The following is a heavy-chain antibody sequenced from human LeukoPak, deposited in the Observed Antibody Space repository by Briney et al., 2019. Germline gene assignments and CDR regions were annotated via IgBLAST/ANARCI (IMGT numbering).Heavy chain of an antibody. CDR1: GGSLTDYH. V-gene: IGHV4-34*10. J-gene: IGHJ4*02. CDR3: AREGYCSGGSCYPTGLD. CDR2: ISHSGST. D-gene: IGHD2-15*01. Sequence: SETLSLTCVVSGGSLTDYHWNWIRQSPGKGLEWIGEISHSGSTTYNPSLKSRLTMSVDTSKNQFSLKLSSVTAADTAVYYCAREGYCSGGSCYPTGLDWGQGTLVTVSS.